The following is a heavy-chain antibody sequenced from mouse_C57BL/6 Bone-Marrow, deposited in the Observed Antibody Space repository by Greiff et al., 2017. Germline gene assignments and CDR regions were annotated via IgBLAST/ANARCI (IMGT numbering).Heavy chain of an antibody. J-gene: IGHJ2*01. Sequence: EVKVVESGGGLVKPGGSLKLSCAASGFTFSSYTMSWVRQTPEQRLEWVATICGGGGNNYYPDSVKGRFTISINNAKKPLYLQMSSLRSEDTALYYCARHIGYYYFDYGGQGTTLTVSS. V-gene: IGHV5-9*01. D-gene: IGHD2-3*01. CDR1: GFTFSSYT. CDR2: ICGGGGNN. CDR3: ARHIGYYYFDY.